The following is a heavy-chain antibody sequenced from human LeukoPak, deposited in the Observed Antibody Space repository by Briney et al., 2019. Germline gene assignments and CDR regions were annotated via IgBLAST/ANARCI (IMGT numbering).Heavy chain of an antibody. J-gene: IGHJ4*02. V-gene: IGHV4-59*08. CDR1: GGSISSYY. Sequence: SETLSLTCTVSGGSISSYYWSWIRQPPGKGLEWIGYIYYSGSTNYNPSLKSRVTISVDTSKNQFSLKLSSVTAADTAVYYCTRLIYEMATANFDYWGQGTLVTVSS. CDR3: TRLIYEMATANFDY. D-gene: IGHD5-24*01. CDR2: IYYSGST.